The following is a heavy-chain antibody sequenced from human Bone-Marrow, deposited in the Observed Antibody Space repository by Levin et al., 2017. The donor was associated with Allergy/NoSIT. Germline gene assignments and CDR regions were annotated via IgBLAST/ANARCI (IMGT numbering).Heavy chain of an antibody. CDR1: GFTFGDFA. Sequence: HTGGSLRLSCAASGFTFGDFAMHWVRQTPGKALEWVSGIGWNGDTKRYGDSLWGRTIVSRDNAKKSLYLQLNNLRVEDTAVYYCVKDLELHPNAFHFDLWGQGTLVTVSS. V-gene: IGHV3-9*01. CDR2: IGWNGDTK. CDR3: VKDLELHPNAFHFDL. D-gene: IGHD2-8*01. J-gene: IGHJ4*02.